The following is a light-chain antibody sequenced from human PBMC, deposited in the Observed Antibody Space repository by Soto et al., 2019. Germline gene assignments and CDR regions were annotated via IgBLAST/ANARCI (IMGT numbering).Light chain of an antibody. CDR3: ATRDDGLSGDWV. V-gene: IGLV1-47*01. Sequence: QLVLTQPPSVSGTPGQRVTISCSVISSNMGRTYVYWYQQFPGTAPKLLIYRNDQRPSGVPDRFSGSRSDTSASLAISGLRSEDETDYYCATRDDGLSGDWVFGGGTKVTVL. CDR1: SSNMGRTY. J-gene: IGLJ3*02. CDR2: RND.